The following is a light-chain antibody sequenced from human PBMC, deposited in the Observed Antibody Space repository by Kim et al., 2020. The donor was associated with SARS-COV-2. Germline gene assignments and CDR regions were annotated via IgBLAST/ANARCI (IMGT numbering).Light chain of an antibody. Sequence: KTVTISCTRSSGIIASNFVQWYQQRPGSAPRTVIYEDNRRPSGVPDRFSASIDRSSNSASLTISGLKTEDEADYYCQSYDSSNHWVFGGGTQLTVL. J-gene: IGLJ3*02. CDR3: QSYDSSNHWV. CDR2: EDN. CDR1: SGIIASNF. V-gene: IGLV6-57*03.